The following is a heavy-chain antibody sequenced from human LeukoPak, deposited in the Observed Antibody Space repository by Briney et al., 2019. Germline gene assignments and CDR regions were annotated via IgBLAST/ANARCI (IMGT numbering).Heavy chain of an antibody. J-gene: IGHJ4*02. CDR2: ISGSGDAT. CDR1: GFTFSSYV. Sequence: GGSLRLSCAASGFTFSSYVMSWVRQAPGKGLEWVSGISGSGDATYYADSVKGRFTISRDNSKNTLYLQMNILRAEDTAVYYCAKDRHGFSGYDLDYWGQGTLVTVSS. D-gene: IGHD5-12*01. V-gene: IGHV3-23*01. CDR3: AKDRHGFSGYDLDY.